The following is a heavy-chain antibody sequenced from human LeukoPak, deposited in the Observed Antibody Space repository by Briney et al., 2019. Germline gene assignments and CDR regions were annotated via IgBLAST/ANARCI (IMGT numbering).Heavy chain of an antibody. CDR2: IIPIFGTA. J-gene: IGHJ5*02. CDR3: AWGELRFLEWSNNWFDP. D-gene: IGHD3-3*01. V-gene: IGHV1-69*05. Sequence: SVKVSCKASGGTFSSYAISWVRQAPGQGLEWMGRIIPIFGTANYAQKIQGRVTITTDESTSTAYMELSSLRSEDTAVYYCAWGELRFLEWSNNWFDPWGQGTLVTVSS. CDR1: GGTFSSYA.